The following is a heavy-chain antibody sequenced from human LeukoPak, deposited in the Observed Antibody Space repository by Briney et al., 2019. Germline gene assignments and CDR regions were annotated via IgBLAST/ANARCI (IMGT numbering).Heavy chain of an antibody. J-gene: IGHJ3*01. Sequence: GGSLRLSCAATGFTFSDHNMRWMRQAPGKGLDWTSYMSGSGIYYADSVKGRFTISRDNAKNSLYLQMSSLRAEDSAVYFCARRSLTTGGHAFDVWGQGTLVTVSS. CDR1: GFTFSDHN. D-gene: IGHD1-1*01. CDR3: ARRSLTTGGHAFDV. V-gene: IGHV3-11*01. CDR2: MSGSGI.